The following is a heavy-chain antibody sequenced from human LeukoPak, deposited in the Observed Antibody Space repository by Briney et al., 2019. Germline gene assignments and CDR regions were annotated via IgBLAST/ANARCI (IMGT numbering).Heavy chain of an antibody. D-gene: IGHD6-6*01. CDR3: ARDSVVAASINWFDP. V-gene: IGHV1-69*13. Sequence: SVKVSCKASGGTFSSYAISWVRQAPGQGLEWMGGIIPIFGTANYAQKFQGRVTITADESTSTAYMELSSLRSEDTAVYYCARDSVVAASINWFDPWGQGTLVTVSS. J-gene: IGHJ5*02. CDR2: IIPIFGTA. CDR1: GGTFSSYA.